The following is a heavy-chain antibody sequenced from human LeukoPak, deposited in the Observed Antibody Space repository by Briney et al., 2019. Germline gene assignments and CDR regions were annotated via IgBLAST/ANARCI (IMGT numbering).Heavy chain of an antibody. J-gene: IGHJ4*02. Sequence: GASVTVSCKASGYTFTSCGISWVRQPPGPGLEWMGWISAYNGYTKSAQNLQGRVTMTTDTSTSTAYMELRSLRSDDTAVYYWARNDSSAYDYWGQGTLVTVSS. D-gene: IGHD2-15*01. CDR3: ARNDSSAYDY. CDR2: ISAYNGYT. V-gene: IGHV1-18*01. CDR1: GYTFTSCG.